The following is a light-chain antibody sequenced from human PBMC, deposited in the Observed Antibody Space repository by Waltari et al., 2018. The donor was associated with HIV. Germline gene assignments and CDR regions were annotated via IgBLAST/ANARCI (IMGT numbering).Light chain of an antibody. J-gene: IGKJ4*01. CDR3: QQRSHWPLT. Sequence: EPVLTQSPARLSLSPGERATLSCRANQSVSDFLAWYRQTPGQPPRLLIYDASTRATGTPARFSGSGSGTDFTLTISSLEPEDVAVYYCQQRSHWPLTFGGGTKVVMK. CDR2: DAS. CDR1: QSVSDF. V-gene: IGKV3-11*01.